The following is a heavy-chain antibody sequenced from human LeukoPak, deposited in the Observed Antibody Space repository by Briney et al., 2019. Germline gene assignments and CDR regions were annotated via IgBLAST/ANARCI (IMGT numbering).Heavy chain of an antibody. V-gene: IGHV3-21*01. CDR2: ISSSSSYI. D-gene: IGHD3-22*01. CDR1: GFTFSSYS. Sequence: GSLRLSCAASGFTFSSYSMNWVRQAPGKGLEWVSSISSSSSYIYYADSVKGRFTISRDNAKNSLYLQMNSLRVEDTAVYYCARYVISGLWYFDIWGQGTMVTVSS. J-gene: IGHJ3*02. CDR3: ARYVISGLWYFDI.